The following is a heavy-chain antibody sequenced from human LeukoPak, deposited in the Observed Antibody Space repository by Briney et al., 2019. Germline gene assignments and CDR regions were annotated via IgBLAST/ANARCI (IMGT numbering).Heavy chain of an antibody. Sequence: GGSLRLSCAVSGFTFDDYAMHWVRQAPGKGLEWVSLISWDGGSTYYADSVKGRFTISRDNSKNSLYLQMNSLRAEDTALYYCARDLVGATGGFDYWGQGTLVTVSS. CDR2: ISWDGGST. J-gene: IGHJ4*02. CDR3: ARDLVGATGGFDY. V-gene: IGHV3-43D*03. CDR1: GFTFDDYA. D-gene: IGHD1-26*01.